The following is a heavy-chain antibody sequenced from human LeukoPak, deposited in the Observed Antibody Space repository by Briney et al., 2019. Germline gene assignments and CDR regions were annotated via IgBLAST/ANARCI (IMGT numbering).Heavy chain of an antibody. CDR1: GYTFTSYG. Sequence: ASVTVSCKASGYTFTSYGISWVRQAPGQGLEWMGWISAYNGNTNYAQKLQGRVTMTTDTSTSTAYMELRSLGSDDTAVYYCARDQGFGYYDYVWGSYRLYYFDYWGQGTLVTVSS. CDR2: ISAYNGNT. V-gene: IGHV1-18*04. D-gene: IGHD3-16*02. J-gene: IGHJ4*02. CDR3: ARDQGFGYYDYVWGSYRLYYFDY.